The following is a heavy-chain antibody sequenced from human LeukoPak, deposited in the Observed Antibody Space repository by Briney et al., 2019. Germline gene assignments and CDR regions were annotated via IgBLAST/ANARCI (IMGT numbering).Heavy chain of an antibody. J-gene: IGHJ6*02. D-gene: IGHD3-10*01. CDR2: IYSGGST. Sequence: PGGSLRLSCAASGFTVSSNYMSWVRQAPGKGLEWVSVIYSGGSTYYADSVKGRFTVSRDNSKNTLYLQMNSLRAEDTAVYYCAREIGPRSLITMVRGVMDGMDVWGQGTTVTVSS. V-gene: IGHV3-66*01. CDR3: AREIGPRSLITMVRGVMDGMDV. CDR1: GFTVSSNY.